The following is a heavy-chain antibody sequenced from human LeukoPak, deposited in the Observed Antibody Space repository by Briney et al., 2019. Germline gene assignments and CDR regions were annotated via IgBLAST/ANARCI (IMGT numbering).Heavy chain of an antibody. D-gene: IGHD2-2*01. J-gene: IGHJ4*02. V-gene: IGHV3-23*01. CDR1: GFTFISYA. Sequence: GGSLRLSCAASGFTFISYALSWVRQAPGKGLEWVSTISGSADSTYYADSVKGRFTISRDNSKNTLYLQMNSLRAEDTAIYYCAKGRSSLPAAAINYWGREPWSPSPQ. CDR3: AKGRSSLPAAAINY. CDR2: ISGSADST.